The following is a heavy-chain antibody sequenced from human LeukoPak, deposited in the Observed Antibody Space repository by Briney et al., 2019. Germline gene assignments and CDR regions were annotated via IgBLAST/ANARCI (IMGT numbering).Heavy chain of an antibody. J-gene: IGHJ6*03. CDR1: GYTFTSYG. V-gene: IGHV1-18*01. D-gene: IGHD3-3*01. CDR3: ARDRRFLEWLSSYYYYMDV. Sequence: ASVKVSCKASGYTFTSYGISWVRQAPGQGLEWMGWISAYNGNTNYAQKLQGRVTMTTDTSTSTAYMELRSLRSDDTAVYYCARDRRFLEWLSSYYYYMDVWGKGTTVTVSS. CDR2: ISAYNGNT.